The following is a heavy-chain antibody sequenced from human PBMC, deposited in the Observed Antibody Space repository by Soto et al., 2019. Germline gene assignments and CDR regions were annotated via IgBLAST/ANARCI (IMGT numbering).Heavy chain of an antibody. CDR1: GNTFTGYD. J-gene: IGHJ4*02. Sequence: GSAVKPCCKASGNTFTGYDLHWVRQAPGQGLEWMGWINPNSGGTNYAQKFQGRVTMTRDTSISTAYMELRRLRSDDTAVYYCARGRTGTTSYFAFCGQRTLVTVSS. CDR3: ARGRTGTTSYFAF. V-gene: IGHV1-2*02. CDR2: INPNSGGT. D-gene: IGHD1-1*01.